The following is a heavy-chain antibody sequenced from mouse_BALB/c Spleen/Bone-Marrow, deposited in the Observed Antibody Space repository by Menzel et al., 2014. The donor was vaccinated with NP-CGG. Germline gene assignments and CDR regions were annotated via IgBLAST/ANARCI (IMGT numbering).Heavy chain of an antibody. J-gene: IGHJ2*01. V-gene: IGHV5-17*02. CDR2: ISSGSSTI. Sequence: DVKLVESGGGLVQPGGSRKLSCGASGFTFSSFGMHWVRQAPEKGLEWVAYISSGSSTIYYADTVMGRFTISRDNPKNTLFLQMTSLRSEDTAMYYCARSGSSSGYFDYWGQGTTLTVSS. D-gene: IGHD1-1*01. CDR1: GFTFSSFG. CDR3: ARSGSSSGYFDY.